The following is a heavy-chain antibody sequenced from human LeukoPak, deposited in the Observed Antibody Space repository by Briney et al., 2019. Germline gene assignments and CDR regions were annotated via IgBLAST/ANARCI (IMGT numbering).Heavy chain of an antibody. D-gene: IGHD6-19*01. V-gene: IGHV3-21*01. J-gene: IGHJ5*02. CDR1: GFTFSSYS. CDR2: ISSSSSYI. Sequence: PGGSLRLSCAASGFTFSSYSMNWVRQAPGKGLEWVSSISSSSSYIYYADSVKGRFTISRDNSKNTLYLQMNSLRAEDTAVYYCARGPMKDSSGWYGGWFDPWGQGTLVTASS. CDR3: ARGPMKDSSGWYGGWFDP.